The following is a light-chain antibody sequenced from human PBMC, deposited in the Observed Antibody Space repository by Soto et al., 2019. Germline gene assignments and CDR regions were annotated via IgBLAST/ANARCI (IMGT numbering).Light chain of an antibody. V-gene: IGKV3-11*01. CDR2: DAS. CDR3: QQRGNWPLYT. CDR1: QSVGSF. Sequence: EIVLTQSPATLSLSPGERGTLSCRASQSVGSFLAWYQQKPGQAPRLLIYDASDRATGIPDRFSGSGSGTDFTLTSSSLEPEDFAVYYCQQRGNWPLYTFGQGTKVEMK. J-gene: IGKJ2*01.